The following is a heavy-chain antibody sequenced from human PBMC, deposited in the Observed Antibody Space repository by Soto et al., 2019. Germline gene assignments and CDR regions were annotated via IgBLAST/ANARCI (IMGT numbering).Heavy chain of an antibody. J-gene: IGHJ4*02. D-gene: IGHD3-10*01. CDR2: ISSSSSYI. Sequence: EVQLVESGGGLVKPGGSLRLSCAASGFTFSSYSMNWVRQAPGKGLEWVSSISSSSSYIYYADSLKGRFTISRDNAKKSVYPQMNSVRAEDTGVYYCGVDGGSVVLWLGELISFFDYLGQGTLVTVSS. CDR1: GFTFSSYS. CDR3: GVDGGSVVLWLGELISFFDY. V-gene: IGHV3-21*01.